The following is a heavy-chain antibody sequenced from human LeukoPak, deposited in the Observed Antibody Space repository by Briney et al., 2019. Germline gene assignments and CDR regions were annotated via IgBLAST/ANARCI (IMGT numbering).Heavy chain of an antibody. V-gene: IGHV3-7*01. Sequence: GGSLRLSCVASGSGFTFSECWMGWVRQAPGERLEWVANIKGDGSETYYVDSVKGRFTISRDNAKNSVYLEMNSLRADDTSLYRCAREAYCGGPSCFAVNYMDVWGKGTTVTVSS. CDR3: AREAYCGGPSCFAVNYMDV. D-gene: IGHD2-21*01. CDR2: IKGDGSET. CDR1: GSGFTFSECW. J-gene: IGHJ6*03.